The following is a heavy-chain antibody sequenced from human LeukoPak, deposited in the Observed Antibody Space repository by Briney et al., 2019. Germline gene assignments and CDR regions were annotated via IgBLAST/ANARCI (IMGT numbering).Heavy chain of an antibody. CDR1: GGTFSSYA. CDR2: IIPIFGTA. Sequence: ASVKVSCKASGGTFSSYAISWVRQGPGQGLEWMGGIIPIFGTANYAQKFQGRVTITTDESTSTAYMELSSLRSEDTAVYYCARSPIFGVVITVPYYYYYMDVWGKGTTVTVSS. J-gene: IGHJ6*03. D-gene: IGHD3-3*01. CDR3: ARSPIFGVVITVPYYYYYMDV. V-gene: IGHV1-69*05.